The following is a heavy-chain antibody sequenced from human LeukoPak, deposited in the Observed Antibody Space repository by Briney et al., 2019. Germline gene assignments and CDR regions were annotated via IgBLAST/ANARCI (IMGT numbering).Heavy chain of an antibody. CDR2: ISYDGSNK. CDR1: GFTFSSYA. D-gene: IGHD3-16*02. Sequence: PGGSLRLSCAASGFTFSSYAMSWVRQAPGKGLEWVAVISYDGSNKYYTDSVKGRFTISRDNSKNTLYLQMNSLRAEDTAVYYCVKDSFVTRRFDPWGQGTLVTVSS. J-gene: IGHJ5*02. CDR3: VKDSFVTRRFDP. V-gene: IGHV3-30*18.